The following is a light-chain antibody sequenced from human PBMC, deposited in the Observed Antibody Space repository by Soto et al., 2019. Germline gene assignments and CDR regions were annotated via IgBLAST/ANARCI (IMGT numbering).Light chain of an antibody. CDR1: QSVSSSY. CDR3: QQYGSSPNT. J-gene: IGKJ3*01. Sequence: EIALPQSPGTLSLSPGERATLSCRASQSVSSSYLAWYQQKPGQAPRLLIYGASSRATGIPDRFSGSGSGTDFTLTISRLEPEDFAVYYCQQYGSSPNTFGPGTKVDI. CDR2: GAS. V-gene: IGKV3-20*01.